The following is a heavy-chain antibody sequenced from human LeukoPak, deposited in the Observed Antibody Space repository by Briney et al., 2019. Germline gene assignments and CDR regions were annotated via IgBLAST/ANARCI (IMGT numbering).Heavy chain of an antibody. V-gene: IGHV4-4*07. CDR2: IYTSGST. D-gene: IGHD1-26*01. CDR1: GVSISSYY. J-gene: IGHJ3*02. Sequence: PSETLSLTCTASGVSISSYYWSWIRQPAGKGLEWIGRIYTSGSTNYNPSLKSRVTMSVDTSKNQFSLKLSSVTAADTAVYYCARIMGSGSYTGAFDIWGQGTMVTVSS. CDR3: ARIMGSGSYTGAFDI.